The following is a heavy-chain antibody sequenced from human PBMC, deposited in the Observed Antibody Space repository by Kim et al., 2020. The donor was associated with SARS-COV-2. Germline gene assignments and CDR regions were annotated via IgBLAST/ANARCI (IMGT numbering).Heavy chain of an antibody. CDR2: IYSGGST. J-gene: IGHJ6*02. CDR1: GFTVSSNY. Sequence: GGSLRLSCAASGFTVSSNYMSWVRQAPGKGLEWVSVIYSGGSTYYADSVKGRFTISRDNSKNTLYLQMNSLRAEDTAVYYCARDRWELPEGGYYYYYYGMDVWGQGTTVTVSS. V-gene: IGHV3-66*01. CDR3: ARDRWELPEGGYYYYYYGMDV. D-gene: IGHD1-26*01.